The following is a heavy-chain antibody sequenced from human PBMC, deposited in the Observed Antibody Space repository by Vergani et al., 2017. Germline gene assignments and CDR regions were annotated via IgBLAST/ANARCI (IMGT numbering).Heavy chain of an antibody. CDR3: AKKGGGGYSGYDPLDQATDFDY. CDR1: GFTFDDYA. Sequence: EVQLVESGGGLVQPGRSLRLSCAASGFTFDDYAMNWVRQAPGKGLEWVSGISWNSGSIGYADSVKGRFTISRDNDKTSLYLQMNSLRAEDTALYYCAKKGGGGYSGYDPLDQATDFDYWGQGTLVTVSS. V-gene: IGHV3-9*01. D-gene: IGHD5-12*01. CDR2: ISWNSGSI. J-gene: IGHJ4*02.